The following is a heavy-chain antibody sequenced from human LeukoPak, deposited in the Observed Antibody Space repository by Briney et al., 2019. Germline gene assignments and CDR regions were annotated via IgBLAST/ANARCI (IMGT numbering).Heavy chain of an antibody. CDR1: SGSISSNY. D-gene: IGHD3-10*01. V-gene: IGHV4-4*07. J-gene: IGHJ4*02. Sequence: SETLSLTCTVSSGSISSNYWSWIRQPAGKGLEWIGRIYTSGSTNYNPSLKSRVTMSVDTSKNQFSLKLSSVTAADTAVYYCAKDETNDYASGSYYRYWGQGTLVTVSS. CDR2: IYTSGST. CDR3: AKDETNDYASGSYYRY.